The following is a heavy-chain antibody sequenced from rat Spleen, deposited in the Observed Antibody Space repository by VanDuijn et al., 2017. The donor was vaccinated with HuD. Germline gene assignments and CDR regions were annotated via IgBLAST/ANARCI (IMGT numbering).Heavy chain of an antibody. D-gene: IGHD1-11*01. CDR3: ARSRLINYGGYPYVMDA. J-gene: IGHJ4*01. CDR1: GYSITSSYR. Sequence: EVQLQESGPGLVKPSQSLSLTCSVTGYSITSSYRWNWIRKFPGNKLEWMGYINSAGSTNYNPSLKSRISITRDTSKNQFFLQLNSVTTEATAKDYCARSRLINYGGYPYVMDAWCQGASVTVAS. V-gene: IGHV3-3*01. CDR2: INSAGST.